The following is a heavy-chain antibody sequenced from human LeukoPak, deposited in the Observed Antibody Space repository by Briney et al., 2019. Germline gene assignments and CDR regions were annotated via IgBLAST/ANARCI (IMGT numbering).Heavy chain of an antibody. CDR2: ISSSGGST. Sequence: QPGGSLRLSCAASGFTFSSYAMTWVRQAPGKGLEWVSAISSSGGSTYYADSVKGRFTISRDNSKNTLYLQMNSLRAEDTAVYYCAKCIVATNYYYYYMDVWGKGTTVTVSS. CDR3: AKCIVATNYYYYYMDV. D-gene: IGHD5-12*01. J-gene: IGHJ6*03. CDR1: GFTFSSYA. V-gene: IGHV3-23*01.